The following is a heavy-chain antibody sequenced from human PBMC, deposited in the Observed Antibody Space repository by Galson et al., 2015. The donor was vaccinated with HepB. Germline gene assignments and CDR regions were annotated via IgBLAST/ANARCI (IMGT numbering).Heavy chain of an antibody. CDR2: IDWDDDK. D-gene: IGHD3-22*01. V-gene: IGHV2-70*11. CDR1: GFSLSTSGMC. Sequence: PALVKPTQTLTLTCTFSGFSLSTSGMCVSWIRQPPGKALEWLARIDWDDDKYYSTSLKTRLTISKDTSKNQVVLTMTNMDPVDTATYYCARIRLESMGQYYYDSSGYWVLDYWGQGTLVTVSS. J-gene: IGHJ4*02. CDR3: ARIRLESMGQYYYDSSGYWVLDY.